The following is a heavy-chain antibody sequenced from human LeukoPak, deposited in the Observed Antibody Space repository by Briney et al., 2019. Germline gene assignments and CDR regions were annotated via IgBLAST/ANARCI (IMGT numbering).Heavy chain of an antibody. CDR2: IYYSGST. J-gene: IGHJ5*02. CDR1: GGSISIGGYY. CDR3: ARDLRQYDLSGGWFDP. Sequence: PSETLSLTCTVSGGSISIGGYYWSWIRQHPGKGLEWIGYIYYSGSTYYNPSLKSRVTISVDTSKNQFSLKLSSVTAADTAVYYCARDLRQYDLSGGWFDPWGQGTLVTVSS. V-gene: IGHV4-31*03. D-gene: IGHD1-26*01.